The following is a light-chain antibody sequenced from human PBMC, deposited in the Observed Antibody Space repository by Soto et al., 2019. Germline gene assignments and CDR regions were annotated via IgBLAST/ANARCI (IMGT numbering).Light chain of an antibody. CDR3: QQYTYWPPA. CDR1: QSVSTN. CDR2: AAS. Sequence: DIVMTQSPATLSGSPGARATLSGRAGQSVSTNLAWYQHKPGQAPRLLIFAASTRATGIPARFSGSGSGTECTLPIGSLQSDDFAVYFCQQYTYWPPAFGQWTKVEIK. V-gene: IGKV3-15*01. J-gene: IGKJ1*01.